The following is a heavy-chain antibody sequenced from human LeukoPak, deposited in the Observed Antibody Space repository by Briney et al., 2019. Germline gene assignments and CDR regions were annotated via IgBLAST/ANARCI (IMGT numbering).Heavy chain of an antibody. CDR1: GGTFSSYA. CDR2: IIPIFGTA. Sequence: GASVKVSCKASGGTFSSYAISWVRQAPGQGLEWMGGIIPIFGTANYAQKFQGRVTMTRNTSISTAYMELSSLRSEDTAVYYCARALRTGYPYYYYYGMDVWGQGTTVTVSS. CDR3: ARALRTGYPYYYYYGMDV. V-gene: IGHV1-69*05. J-gene: IGHJ6*02. D-gene: IGHD3/OR15-3a*01.